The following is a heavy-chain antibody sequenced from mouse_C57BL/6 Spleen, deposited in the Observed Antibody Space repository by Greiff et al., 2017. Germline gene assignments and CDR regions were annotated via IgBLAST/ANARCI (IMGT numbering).Heavy chain of an antibody. CDR1: GYTFTDYN. CDR3: ANYDGYYVRY. CDR2: INPNNGGT. Sequence: EVKLVESGPELVKPGASVKMSCKASGYTFTDYNMHWVKQSHGKSLEWIGYINPNNGGTSYNQKFKGKATLTVNKSSSTAYMELRSLTSEDSAVYYCANYDGYYVRYWGQGTTLTVSS. J-gene: IGHJ2*01. D-gene: IGHD2-3*01. V-gene: IGHV1-22*01.